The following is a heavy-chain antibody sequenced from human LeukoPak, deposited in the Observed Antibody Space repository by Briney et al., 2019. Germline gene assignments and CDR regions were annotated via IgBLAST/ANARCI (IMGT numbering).Heavy chain of an antibody. D-gene: IGHD6-6*01. CDR2: IKQDGSEK. CDR3: ARDRGFEYSDTGSFDY. CDR1: GFTFSSYW. Sequence: GGSLRLSCAASGFTFSSYWMSWVRKAPGKGLEWVANIKQDGSEKYYVDSVKGRFTISRDYAENSLYLQMNSLRAEDTAVYYCARDRGFEYSDTGSFDYWGQGTLVTVSS. V-gene: IGHV3-7*01. J-gene: IGHJ4*02.